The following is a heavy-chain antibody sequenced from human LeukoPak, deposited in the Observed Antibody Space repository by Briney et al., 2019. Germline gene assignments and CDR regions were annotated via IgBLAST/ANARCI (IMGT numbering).Heavy chain of an antibody. CDR2: ISYDGSSK. J-gene: IGHJ6*02. CDR3: ARDTMVVAAHYYYYGMDV. D-gene: IGHD2-15*01. CDR1: GFTFSSYG. V-gene: IGHV3-30*03. Sequence: HPGGSLRLSCVASGFTFSSYGMHWVRQAPGKGLEWVAVISYDGSSKYYADSVRGRFTISRDNSKNTLYLQMNSLRAEDTAVYYCARDTMVVAAHYYYYGMDVWGQGTTVTVSS.